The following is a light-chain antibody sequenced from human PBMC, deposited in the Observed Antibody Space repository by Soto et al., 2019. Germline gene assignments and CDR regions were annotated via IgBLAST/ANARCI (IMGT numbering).Light chain of an antibody. V-gene: IGLV2-8*01. CDR1: SSDIGGYNY. J-gene: IGLJ1*01. CDR3: SSYAGNNIFV. CDR2: EVI. Sequence: QSALTQPPSASGSPGQSVTISCTGTSSDIGGYNYVSWYQQHPGKAPKLMIYEVIKRPSGVPARFSGSKSGNTASLTVSGLQAEDVADYYCSSYAGNNIFVFGTGTKLTVL.